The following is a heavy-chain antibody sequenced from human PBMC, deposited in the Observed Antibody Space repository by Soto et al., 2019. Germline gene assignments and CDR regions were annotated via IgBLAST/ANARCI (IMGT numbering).Heavy chain of an antibody. CDR1: EFSLSTSGVG. D-gene: IGHD6-13*01. J-gene: IGHJ3*02. Sequence: QITLKESGPTLVKPTQTLTLTCTFSEFSLSTSGVGVGWIRQPPGKALEWLALIYWDDDKRYSPSLKSRLTTTQATSKNQVVPTMTNLDPVDTATYYCAHRRSAATGPGGAFDIWGQGTMVTVSS. V-gene: IGHV2-5*02. CDR3: AHRRSAATGPGGAFDI. CDR2: IYWDDDK.